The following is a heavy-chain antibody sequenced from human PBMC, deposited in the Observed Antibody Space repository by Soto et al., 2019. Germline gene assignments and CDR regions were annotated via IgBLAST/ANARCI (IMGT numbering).Heavy chain of an antibody. Sequence: VGSLRLSCAASGFTFSSYAMSWVRQAPGKGLEWVSAISGSGGSTYYADSVKGRFTISRDNSKDTLYLQMNSLRAEDTAVYYCAKLELSYQRKPAFDYWGQGTLVTVSS. CDR2: ISGSGGST. CDR1: GFTFSSYA. CDR3: AKLELSYQRKPAFDY. D-gene: IGHD1-26*01. J-gene: IGHJ4*02. V-gene: IGHV3-23*01.